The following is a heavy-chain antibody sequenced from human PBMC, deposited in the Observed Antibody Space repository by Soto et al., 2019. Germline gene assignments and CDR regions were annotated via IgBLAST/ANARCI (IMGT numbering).Heavy chain of an antibody. Sequence: QVQLVQSGPEVKMPGSSVKVSCKASGDTFNSYTINWVRQAPGQGLQWMGRTIPILAMSNYALKFQGRVTITADKSTTTASLELSRLRPDDTPVDYRAASYGSGSRAFDYWGQGTLVTVSS. CDR2: TIPILAMS. V-gene: IGHV1-69*02. CDR3: AASYGSGSRAFDY. CDR1: GDTFNSYT. D-gene: IGHD3-10*01. J-gene: IGHJ4*02.